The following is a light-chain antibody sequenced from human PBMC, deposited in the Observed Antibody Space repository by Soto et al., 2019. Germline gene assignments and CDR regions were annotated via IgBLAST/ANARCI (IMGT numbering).Light chain of an antibody. J-gene: IGKJ4*01. CDR1: QSISRH. CDR2: GAS. CDR3: QQRINWPLT. Sequence: ESVLRQSPATVSLSPGERDTLSCRASQSISRHLAWYQQKPGQAPRLLIYGASNRATGIPARFSGSGSGTDFTLTISSLEPEDFAVYYCQQRINWPLTFGGGTKVEIK. V-gene: IGKV3-11*01.